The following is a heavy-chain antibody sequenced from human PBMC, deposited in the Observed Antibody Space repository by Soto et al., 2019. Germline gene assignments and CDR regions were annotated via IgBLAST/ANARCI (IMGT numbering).Heavy chain of an antibody. V-gene: IGHV1-18*01. CDR3: ARCRPSSIAARLDYYMDV. D-gene: IGHD6-6*01. Sequence: GASVKVSCKASGYTFTSYGISCVRQAPGQGLEWMGWISAYNGNTNYAQKLQGRVTMTTDTSTSTAYMELRSLRSDDTAVYYCARCRPSSIAARLDYYMDVWGKGTTVTVSS. CDR1: GYTFTSYG. CDR2: ISAYNGNT. J-gene: IGHJ6*03.